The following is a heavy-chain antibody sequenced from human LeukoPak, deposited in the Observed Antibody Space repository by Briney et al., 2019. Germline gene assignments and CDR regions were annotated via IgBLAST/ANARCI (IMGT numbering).Heavy chain of an antibody. Sequence: GGSLRLSCAASGFTFSDYYMSWIRQAPGKGLEWVSYISSSGSTIYYADSVKGRFTISRDNAKNSLYLQMNSLRAEDTAVYYCARVFGKIAAAGEGFDYWGQGTLVTVSS. CDR1: GFTFSDYY. V-gene: IGHV3-11*04. CDR2: ISSSGSTI. J-gene: IGHJ4*02. D-gene: IGHD6-13*01. CDR3: ARVFGKIAAAGEGFDY.